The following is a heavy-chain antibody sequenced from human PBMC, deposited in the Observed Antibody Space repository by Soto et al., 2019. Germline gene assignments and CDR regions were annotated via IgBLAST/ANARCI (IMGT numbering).Heavy chain of an antibody. V-gene: IGHV1-8*01. Sequence: QVQLVQSGAEVKKPGASVKVSCKASGYTFTSYDINWVRQATGQGLEWMGWMNPNSGNTGYAQKFQGRVTMTRNTSISTAYMGLSSLGAEDTAVYYCASGRVDCSGCRCYPTPFGYWGQGTLVTVSS. CDR3: ASGRVDCSGCRCYPTPFGY. J-gene: IGHJ4*02. CDR1: GYTFTSYD. D-gene: IGHD2-15*01. CDR2: MNPNSGNT.